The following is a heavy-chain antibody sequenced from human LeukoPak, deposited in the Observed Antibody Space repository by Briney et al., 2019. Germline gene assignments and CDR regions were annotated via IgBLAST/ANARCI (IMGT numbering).Heavy chain of an antibody. CDR1: GYRFTNYW. J-gene: IGHJ3*02. CDR3: ARHLVRELPPDAFDI. Sequence: GESLKISCKGSGYRFTNYWIGWVRQMPGKGLEWMGIIYPGDSDTRYSQSLQGQVTISVDKSINTVYLQWSSLKASDTAMYYCARHLVRELPPDAFDIWGQGTMVTVSS. D-gene: IGHD1-26*01. V-gene: IGHV5-51*01. CDR2: IYPGDSDT.